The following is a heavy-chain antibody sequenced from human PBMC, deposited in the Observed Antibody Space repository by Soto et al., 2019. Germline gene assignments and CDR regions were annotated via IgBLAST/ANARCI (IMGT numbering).Heavy chain of an antibody. CDR2: IYYSGST. CDR3: ARDYYYDSSGYSVEAFDI. Sequence: LSLTCTVSGGSISSGDYYWSWIRQPPGKGLEWIGYIYYSGSTYYNPSLKSRVTISVDTSKNQFSLKLSSVTAADTAVYYCARDYYYDSSGYSVEAFDIWGQGTMVTVSS. J-gene: IGHJ3*02. V-gene: IGHV4-30-4*01. CDR1: GGSISSGDYY. D-gene: IGHD3-22*01.